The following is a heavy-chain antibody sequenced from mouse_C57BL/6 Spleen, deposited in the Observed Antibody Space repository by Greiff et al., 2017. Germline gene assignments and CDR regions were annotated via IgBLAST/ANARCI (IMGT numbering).Heavy chain of an antibody. CDR1: GFNIKDDY. CDR3: TTQLRLQAWFAY. D-gene: IGHD3-2*02. CDR2: IDPENGDT. J-gene: IGHJ3*01. V-gene: IGHV14-4*01. Sequence: DVKLVESGAELVRPGASVKLSCTASGFNIKDDYMHWVKQRPEQGMEWIGWIDPENGDTEYASKFQGKATITADTSSNTAYLQLSSLTSEDTAVYYCTTQLRLQAWFAYWGQGTLVTVSA.